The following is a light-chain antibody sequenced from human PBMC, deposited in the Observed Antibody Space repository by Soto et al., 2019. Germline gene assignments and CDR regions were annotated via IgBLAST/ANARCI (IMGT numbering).Light chain of an antibody. CDR3: SSFSSSSTLYV. J-gene: IGLJ1*01. CDR2: EVS. Sequence: QSALTQPASVSGSPGQSITISCTGTSSDVGSHNYVSWYQHHADKAPKLMIYEVSNRPSGVSNRFSGSKSGNTASLTIYGLQAEDEADYYCSSFSSSSTLYVFGTGTKVTVL. CDR1: SSDVGSHNY. V-gene: IGLV2-14*01.